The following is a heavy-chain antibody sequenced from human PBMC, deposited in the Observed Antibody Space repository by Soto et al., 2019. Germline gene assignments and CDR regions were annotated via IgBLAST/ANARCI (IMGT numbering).Heavy chain of an antibody. CDR2: ISGSGGST. CDR3: AKEVSLGSTVDLGY. Sequence: GGSLRLSCAASGFTFSIFAMSWVRQSPGKGLEWVSTISGSGGSTYYAEAGKGRFTISRDNSMRTLYLQMKSLRVQDPAIYYCAKEVSLGSTVDLGYWGQGALVTVSS. J-gene: IGHJ4*02. D-gene: IGHD7-27*01. V-gene: IGHV3-23*01. CDR1: GFTFSIFA.